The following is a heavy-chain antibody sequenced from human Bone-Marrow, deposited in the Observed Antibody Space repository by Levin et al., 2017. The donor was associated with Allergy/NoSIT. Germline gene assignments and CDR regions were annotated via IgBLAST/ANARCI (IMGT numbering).Heavy chain of an antibody. J-gene: IGHJ5*02. CDR3: ARKQLVPPNWFDP. CDR1: GFTFSSYW. CDR2: IKQDGSEK. V-gene: IGHV3-7*01. D-gene: IGHD6-6*01. Sequence: PGGSLRLSCAASGFTFSSYWMSWVRQAPGKGLEWVANIKQDGSEKYYVDSVKGRFTISRDNAKNSLYLQMNSLRAEDTAVYYCARKQLVPPNWFDPWGQGTLVTVSS.